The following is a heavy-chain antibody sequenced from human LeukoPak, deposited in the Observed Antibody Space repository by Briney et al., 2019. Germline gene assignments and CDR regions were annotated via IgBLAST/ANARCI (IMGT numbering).Heavy chain of an antibody. D-gene: IGHD2-21*01. V-gene: IGHV3-30-3*01. CDR3: AREPIXXXXMDV. J-gene: IGHJ6*03. Sequence: GSLRLSCAASGFAFSRYAMHWVRQAPGKGLEWVAIISHDESNKFFADSVKGRFTISRDNSQNTLYLQMNSLRPEDTAVYYCAREPIXXXXMDVWGKGTTVTVSS. CDR2: ISHDESNK. CDR1: GFAFSRYA.